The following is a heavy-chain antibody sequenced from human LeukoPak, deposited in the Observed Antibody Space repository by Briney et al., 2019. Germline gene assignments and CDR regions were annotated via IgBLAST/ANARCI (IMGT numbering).Heavy chain of an antibody. V-gene: IGHV4-39*07. Sequence: SETLSLTCTVSGGSISSSSYYWGWIRQPPGKGLEWIGSIYYSGSTYYNPSLKSRVTISVDTSKNQFSLKLSSVTAADTAVYYCARARWGATTWYYYGMDVWGQGTTVTVSS. CDR3: ARARWGATTWYYYGMDV. D-gene: IGHD1-26*01. CDR2: IYYSGST. CDR1: GGSISSSSYY. J-gene: IGHJ6*02.